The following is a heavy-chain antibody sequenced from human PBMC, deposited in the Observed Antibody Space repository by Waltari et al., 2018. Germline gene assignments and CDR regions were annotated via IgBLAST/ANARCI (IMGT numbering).Heavy chain of an antibody. CDR3: ARDSGAGGPFFL. CDR1: GFSVGNTY. D-gene: IGHD1-26*01. CDR2: IFADGTT. J-gene: IGHJ4*02. V-gene: IGHV3-53*01. Sequence: ELELVQSGGGDVQPGGSLRLSCVASGFSVGNTYMTWVRQAPGKGAEYVSVIFADGTTLYARSVKGRFTISRDSSKNTVFLQMHSLGVDDTAVYYCARDSGAGGPFFLWGQGDLVTVSS.